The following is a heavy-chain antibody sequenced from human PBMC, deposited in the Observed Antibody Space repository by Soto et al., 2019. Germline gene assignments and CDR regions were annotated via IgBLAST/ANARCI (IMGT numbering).Heavy chain of an antibody. CDR3: ARDTPSGSYPDY. D-gene: IGHD1-26*01. V-gene: IGHV3-21*01. CDR1: GFTFSSYS. CDR2: ITSSSSYI. Sequence: EVQLVESGGGLVKPGGSLRLSCAASGFTFSSYSMNWVRQAPGKGLEWVSSITSSSSYIYYADSVKGRFTISRDNAKNSLYLQMNSLRAEDTAVYYCARDTPSGSYPDYWGQGTLVTVSS. J-gene: IGHJ4*02.